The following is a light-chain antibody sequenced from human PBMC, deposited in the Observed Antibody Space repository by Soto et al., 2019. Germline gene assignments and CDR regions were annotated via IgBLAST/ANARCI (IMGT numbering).Light chain of an antibody. CDR3: QSHDNSLGSRV. CDR1: ASNIGAGYD. J-gene: IGLJ1*01. V-gene: IGLV1-40*01. Sequence: QSVLAQPPSVSGAPGQRVTISCTGSASNIGAGYDVHWYQQVPGKVPKLLIYDNTNRPSGVPDRFSGFRSGTSASLAIAGLRAEDEADYYCQSHDNSLGSRVFGTGTKVTVL. CDR2: DNT.